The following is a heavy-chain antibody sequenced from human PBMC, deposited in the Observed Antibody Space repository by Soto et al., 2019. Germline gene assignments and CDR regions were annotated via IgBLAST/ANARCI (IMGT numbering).Heavy chain of an antibody. D-gene: IGHD5-12*01. Sequence: PSETLSLTCAVYGGSFSGYYWSWIRQPPGKGLEWIGEINHSGSTNYNPSLKSRVTISVDTSKNQFSLKLSSVTAADTAVYYCARGRRSGYGHANGRGWFDPWGQGTLVTVSS. CDR1: GGSFSGYY. J-gene: IGHJ5*02. V-gene: IGHV4-34*01. CDR2: INHSGST. CDR3: ARGRRSGYGHANGRGWFDP.